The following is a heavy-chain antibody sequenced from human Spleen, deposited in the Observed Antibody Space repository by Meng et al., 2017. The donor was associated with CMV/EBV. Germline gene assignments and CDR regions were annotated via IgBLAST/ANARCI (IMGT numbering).Heavy chain of an antibody. Sequence: GGSLRLSCVASGFAFSTYAMSWVRQAPGKGLEWVSSISGSVRSTHYADSVKGRFTISRDRSKKTLYLQMNSLRAEDTAVYYCAREDYGSPGGYWGQGTLVTVSS. D-gene: IGHD4/OR15-4a*01. CDR2: ISGSVRST. J-gene: IGHJ4*02. CDR1: GFAFSTYA. V-gene: IGHV3-23*01. CDR3: AREDYGSPGGY.